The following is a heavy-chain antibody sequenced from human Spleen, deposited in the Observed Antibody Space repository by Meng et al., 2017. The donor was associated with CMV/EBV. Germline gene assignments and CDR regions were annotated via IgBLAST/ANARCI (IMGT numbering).Heavy chain of an antibody. V-gene: IGHV3-48*03. CDR2: ISSSGSTI. Sequence: GESLKISCAASGFTFSNYEMNWVRQAPGKGLEWVSYISSSGSTIHYADSVKGRFTISRDNAKNSVHLQMDSLRVEDTGVYYCARWYSNTWGDYYAMDFWGQGTTVTVSS. J-gene: IGHJ6*02. D-gene: IGHD6-13*01. CDR1: GFTFSNYE. CDR3: ARWYSNTWGDYYAMDF.